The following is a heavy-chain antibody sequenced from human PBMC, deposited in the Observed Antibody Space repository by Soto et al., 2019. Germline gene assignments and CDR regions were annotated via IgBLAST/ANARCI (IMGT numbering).Heavy chain of an antibody. CDR1: GYSFTSYG. V-gene: IGHV1-18*01. D-gene: IGHD2-2*01. CDR3: ARDLTIVPATHPRLENYGMDV. Sequence: QVQLVQSAGEVKKPGASVKVSCKASGYSFTSYGISWVRRAPGQGLEWMGWISPYNGHTQFVQRFQGRVTMTTDTSTKTAYMELRNLRSDDTAHYYCARDLTIVPATHPRLENYGMDVWGQGTTVIFSS. CDR2: ISPYNGHT. J-gene: IGHJ6*02.